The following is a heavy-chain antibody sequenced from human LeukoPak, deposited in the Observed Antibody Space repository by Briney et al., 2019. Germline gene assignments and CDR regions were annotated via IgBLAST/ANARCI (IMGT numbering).Heavy chain of an antibody. D-gene: IGHD1-20*01. CDR3: ARGNWNRRNFDY. Sequence: PSETLSLTCTVSGGSISSFYWSWIRQPAGKGLEWIGRIHTIGSTNYNPSLQSRVTISVDTSKNQFSLKLSSVTAADTAVYYCARGNWNRRNFDYWGQGTLVTVSS. CDR1: GGSISSFY. J-gene: IGHJ4*02. CDR2: IHTIGST. V-gene: IGHV4-4*07.